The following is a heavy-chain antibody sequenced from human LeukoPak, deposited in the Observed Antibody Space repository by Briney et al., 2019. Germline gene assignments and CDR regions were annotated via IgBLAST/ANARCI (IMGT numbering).Heavy chain of an antibody. D-gene: IGHD2-21*01. CDR2: IKRKTDGETT. CDR3: ATDRNISPIDR. V-gene: IGHV3-15*01. CDR1: GFSFTSAW. Sequence: GGSLRLSXAASGFSFTSAWMSWVRQAPGKRVEWVGHIKRKTDGETTDYAAPVKGRFTISRDDSNNMLYLQMNSLKAEDTALYYYATDRNISPIDRWGPGTLVTVSS. J-gene: IGHJ5*02.